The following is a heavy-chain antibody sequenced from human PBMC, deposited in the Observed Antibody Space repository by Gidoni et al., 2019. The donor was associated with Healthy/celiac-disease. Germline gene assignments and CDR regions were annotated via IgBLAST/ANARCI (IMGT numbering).Heavy chain of an antibody. Sequence: VQLLESGGGLVQPGGSLRLSCAASGFTFSSYAMSWVRQAPGKGLEWVSAISGSGGSTYYADSVKGRFTIARDNSKNTLYLQMNSLRAEDTAVYYCAKDRGARNWFDPWGQGTLVTVSS. D-gene: IGHD3-10*01. CDR1: GFTFSSYA. V-gene: IGHV3-23*01. J-gene: IGHJ5*02. CDR3: AKDRGARNWFDP. CDR2: ISGSGGST.